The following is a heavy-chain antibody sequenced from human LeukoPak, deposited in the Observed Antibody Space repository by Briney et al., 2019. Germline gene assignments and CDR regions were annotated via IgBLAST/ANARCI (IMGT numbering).Heavy chain of an antibody. D-gene: IGHD3-22*01. Sequence: GGSLRLSCAASGFTFSSYAMSWVRQAPGRGLEWISGISGSGGSTYYADSVKGRFTISRDNSKNTLYLQMNSLRVEDTAVYYCANDDYYDSSGQLDAFDIWGQGTMVTVSS. CDR2: ISGSGGST. CDR3: ANDDYYDSSGQLDAFDI. J-gene: IGHJ3*02. V-gene: IGHV3-23*01. CDR1: GFTFSSYA.